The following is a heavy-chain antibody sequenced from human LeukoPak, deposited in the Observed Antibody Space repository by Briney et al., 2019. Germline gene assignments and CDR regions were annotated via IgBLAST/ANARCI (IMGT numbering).Heavy chain of an antibody. V-gene: IGHV3-48*02. CDR2: INHNAEMI. J-gene: IGHJ4*02. Sequence: GGSLRLSCEDSGFPFSSYVMSWVRQAPGKGLEWIAYINHNAEMIFYPNFVKGRFTISRDNAKNSLYLQMNALRDEDTAIYYCARDHDWAFDLWGQGTLVTVSS. D-gene: IGHD3-9*01. CDR1: GFPFSSYV. CDR3: ARDHDWAFDL.